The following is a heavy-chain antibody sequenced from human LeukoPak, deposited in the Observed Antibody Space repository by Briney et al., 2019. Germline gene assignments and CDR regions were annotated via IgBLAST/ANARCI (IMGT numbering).Heavy chain of an antibody. Sequence: PSETLSLTCTVSGGSISSYYWSWIRQPAGKVLEWIGRVYTSGSTNYNPSLKSRVTMSVDTSKNQFSLKLRSVTAADTAVYYCAKVTYHAGAAAVVLKLVERTSYFDNWGQGILVTVSS. CDR3: AKVTYHAGAAAVVLKLVERTSYFDN. J-gene: IGHJ4*02. CDR1: GGSISSYY. D-gene: IGHD6-25*01. V-gene: IGHV4-4*07. CDR2: VYTSGST.